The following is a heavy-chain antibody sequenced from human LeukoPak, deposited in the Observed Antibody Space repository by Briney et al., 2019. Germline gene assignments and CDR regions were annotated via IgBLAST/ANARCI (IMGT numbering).Heavy chain of an antibody. CDR2: IYYSGST. J-gene: IGHJ4*02. V-gene: IGHV4-59*08. D-gene: IGHD3-22*01. CDR1: GGSISSYY. Sequence: PSETLSLTCTVSGGSISSYYWSWIRQPPGKGLEWIGYIYYSGSTNYNPSLKSRVTISVDTSKNQFSLKLSSLTAADTAVYYCARFNYDSSGYYSSYWGQGTLVTVSS. CDR3: ARFNYDSSGYYSSY.